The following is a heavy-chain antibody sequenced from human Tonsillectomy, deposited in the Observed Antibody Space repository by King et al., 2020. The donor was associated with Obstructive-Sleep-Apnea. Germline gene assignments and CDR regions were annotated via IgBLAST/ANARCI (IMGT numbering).Heavy chain of an antibody. V-gene: IGHV3-23*04. D-gene: IGHD2-15*01. J-gene: IGHJ4*02. Sequence: VQLVESGGGLVQPGGSLRLSCAASGFTFSSYAMSCVRQAPGKGLEWGSAISGSGGSTYYAGSVKGRFTISRDNSKNTLYLQMNSLRAEDTAVYYCAKGEEVCSGGSCPYYFDYWGQGTLVTVSS. CDR1: GFTFSSYA. CDR2: ISGSGGST. CDR3: AKGEEVCSGGSCPYYFDY.